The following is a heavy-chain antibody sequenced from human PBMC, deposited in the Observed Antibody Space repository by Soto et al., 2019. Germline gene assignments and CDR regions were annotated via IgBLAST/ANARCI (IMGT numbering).Heavy chain of an antibody. V-gene: IGHV1-46*01. CDR2: INPSGGST. J-gene: IGHJ6*02. Sequence: ASVKVSCKASGYTFTSYYMHWVRQAPGQGLEWMGIINPSGGSTSYAQKFQGRVTMTRDTSTSTVYMELSSLRSEDTAVYYCARVNFVSSDNYYDIFNGMDVWGQGTTVTVSS. D-gene: IGHD3-22*01. CDR3: ARVNFVSSDNYYDIFNGMDV. CDR1: GYTFTSYY.